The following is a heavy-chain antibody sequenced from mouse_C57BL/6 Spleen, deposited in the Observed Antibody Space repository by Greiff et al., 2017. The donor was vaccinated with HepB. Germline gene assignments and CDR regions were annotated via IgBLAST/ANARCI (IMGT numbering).Heavy chain of an antibody. D-gene: IGHD2-5*01. CDR3: ARRGSNHGGFAY. J-gene: IGHJ3*01. V-gene: IGHV1-52*01. CDR2: IDPSDSET. Sequence: QVQLKQPGAELVRPGSSVKLSCKASGYTFTSYWMHWVKQRPIQGLEWIGNIDPSDSETHYNQKFKDKATLTVDKSSSTAYMQLSSLTSEDSAVYYCARRGSNHGGFAYWGQVTLVTVSA. CDR1: GYTFTSYW.